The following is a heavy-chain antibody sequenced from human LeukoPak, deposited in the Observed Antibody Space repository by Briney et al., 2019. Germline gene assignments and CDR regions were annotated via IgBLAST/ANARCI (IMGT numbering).Heavy chain of an antibody. CDR3: ASAYSGNDLSQLDY. CDR1: GYTFTDYY. J-gene: IGHJ4*02. V-gene: IGHV1-2*02. Sequence: ASVKVSCKASGYTFTDYYMYWVRQAPGQGLDWVGWINPNSGGTSYAQKFQGRVTMTRVTSISTAYMELNRLRSDDTAVYYCASAYSGNDLSQLDYWGQGTLVTVSS. D-gene: IGHD5-12*01. CDR2: INPNSGGT.